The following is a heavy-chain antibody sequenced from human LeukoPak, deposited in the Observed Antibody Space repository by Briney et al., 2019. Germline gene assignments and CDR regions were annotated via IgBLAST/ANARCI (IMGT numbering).Heavy chain of an antibody. Sequence: ASVKVSCKASGYTFTSYYMHWVRQAPGRGLEWMGIINPSGGSTSYAQKFQGRVTMTRDTSTSTVYTELSSLRSEDTAVYYCARYSSYGYFDYWGQGTLVTVSS. V-gene: IGHV1-46*01. CDR1: GYTFTSYY. J-gene: IGHJ4*02. D-gene: IGHD3-10*01. CDR2: INPSGGST. CDR3: ARYSSYGYFDY.